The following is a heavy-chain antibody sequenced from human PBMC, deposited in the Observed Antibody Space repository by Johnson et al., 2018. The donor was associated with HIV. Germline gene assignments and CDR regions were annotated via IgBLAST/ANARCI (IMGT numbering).Heavy chain of an antibody. Sequence: VQLVESGGGLVQPGGSLRLSCAASGFTVSSNSMSWVRQAPGKGLEWVSVISCGGSTYYAASVKGRFTTSRDNSRNTPYLPMISLRAEDTAVYYCASLSSWGAVDIWGQGTMVTVSS. CDR2: ISCGGST. CDR1: GFTVSSNS. J-gene: IGHJ3*02. V-gene: IGHV3-66*01. CDR3: ASLSSWGAVDI. D-gene: IGHD6-13*01.